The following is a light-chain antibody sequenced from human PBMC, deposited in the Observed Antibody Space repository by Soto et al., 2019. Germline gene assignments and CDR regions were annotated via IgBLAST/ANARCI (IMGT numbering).Light chain of an antibody. Sequence: DIQMTQSPSTLSASVGDRVTITCRASQSISTWLALYQQKPGKAPKLLIYKASSLRNGVPSRFSGSGSWTAFTLTIFCLQPDDFGSYYCQQYNGYPLTFGQGTKLEIK. CDR1: QSISTW. CDR2: KAS. V-gene: IGKV1-5*03. J-gene: IGKJ2*01. CDR3: QQYNGYPLT.